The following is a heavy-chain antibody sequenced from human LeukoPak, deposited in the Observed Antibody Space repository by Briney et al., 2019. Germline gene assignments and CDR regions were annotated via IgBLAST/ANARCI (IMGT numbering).Heavy chain of an antibody. J-gene: IGHJ1*01. CDR3: ATYGGNTAESFQH. CDR1: GGIYRITS. Sequence: SVKVSCKISGGIYRITSITWVRQAPGQGLEWMGGIIPMSDTANYAQNFQGRVTVIKDESTSTAYMELRSLIPDDTALYYCATYGGNTAESFQHWGQGTLVTVSS. V-gene: IGHV1-69*05. D-gene: IGHD4-23*01. CDR2: IIPMSDTA.